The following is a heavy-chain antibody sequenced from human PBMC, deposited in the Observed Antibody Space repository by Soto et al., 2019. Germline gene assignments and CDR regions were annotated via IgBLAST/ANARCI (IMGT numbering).Heavy chain of an antibody. CDR3: AGGAVRFFNGFDP. CDR1: GGSFSGYY. CDR2: INHSGST. V-gene: IGHV4-34*01. D-gene: IGHD3-3*01. J-gene: IGHJ5*02. Sequence: SETMSLTCAVYGGSFSGYYWSWIRQPQGKGLEWIGEINHSGSTNYNPSLRSRVTISVDTSKNPFSLKLSSVTAADTVVYYCAGGAVRFFNGFDPWGKGTLVTVSS.